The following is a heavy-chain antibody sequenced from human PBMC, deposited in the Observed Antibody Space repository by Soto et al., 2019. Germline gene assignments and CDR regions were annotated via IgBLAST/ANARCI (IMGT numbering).Heavy chain of an antibody. CDR2: IYYSGST. J-gene: IGHJ4*02. V-gene: IGHV4-31*03. CDR1: GGSISSGGYY. Sequence: SETLSLTCTVSGGSISSGGYYWSWIRQHPGKGLEWIGYIYYSGSTYYNPSLKSRVTISVDTSKNQFSLKLSSVTAADTAVYYCAIVEMATIFVWGQGTLVTVSS. D-gene: IGHD5-12*01. CDR3: AIVEMATIFV.